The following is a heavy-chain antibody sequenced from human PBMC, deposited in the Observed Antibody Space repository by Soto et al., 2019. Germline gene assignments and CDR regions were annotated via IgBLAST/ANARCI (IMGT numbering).Heavy chain of an antibody. D-gene: IGHD1-26*01. CDR1: GFTFSSYA. V-gene: IGHV3-30-3*01. CDR3: ASLDSGSLDY. CDR2: ISYDGSNK. Sequence: GGSLRLPCAASGFTFSSYAMHWVRQAPGKGLEWVAVISYDGSNKYYADSVKGRFTISRDNSKNTLYLQMNSLRAEDTAVYYCASLDSGSLDYWGQGTLVTVSS. J-gene: IGHJ4*02.